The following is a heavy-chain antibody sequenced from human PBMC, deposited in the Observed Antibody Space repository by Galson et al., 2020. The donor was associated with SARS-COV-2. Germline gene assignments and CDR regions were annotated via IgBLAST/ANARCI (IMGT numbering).Heavy chain of an antibody. V-gene: IGHV2-5*02. J-gene: IGHJ3*02. Sequence: KMSGPTLVKPTQTLTLTCTFSGFSLSTSGVGVGWIRQPPGKALEWLALIYWDDDKRYSPSLKSRLTITKDTSKNQVVLTMTNMDPVDTATYYCAHTDDSSWYGGDAFDIWGQGRMVTVDS. CDR1: GFSLSTSGVG. D-gene: IGHD6-13*01. CDR3: AHTDDSSWYGGDAFDI. CDR2: IYWDDDK.